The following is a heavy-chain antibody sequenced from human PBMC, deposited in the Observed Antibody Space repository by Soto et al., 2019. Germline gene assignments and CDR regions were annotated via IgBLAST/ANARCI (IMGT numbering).Heavy chain of an antibody. J-gene: IGHJ5*02. CDR2: IDGSGGAT. CDR3: AKNSGWFNT. D-gene: IGHD3-10*01. Sequence: GGSLRLSCAASGFTFSSTDMSWVRQAPGKGLEWVSTIDGSGGATHYADSVKGRFTISRDNSKNTMLLQMSSLRADDTAVYYCAKNSGWFNTWGQGTLVTVSS. V-gene: IGHV3-23*01. CDR1: GFTFSSTD.